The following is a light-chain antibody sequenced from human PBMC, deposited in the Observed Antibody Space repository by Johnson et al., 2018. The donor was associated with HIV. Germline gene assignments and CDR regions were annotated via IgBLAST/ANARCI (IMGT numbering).Light chain of an antibody. V-gene: IGLV1-51*01. Sequence: SVLTQPPSVSAAPGQKVTISCSGSSSNIGNNYASWYQQVPGTAPKLLIYDNNKRPSGIPDRFSGSKSGTSATLGITGLQTGDEADYYCGTWDSSLSAGVFGTGTKVTVL. J-gene: IGLJ1*01. CDR1: SSNIGNNY. CDR3: GTWDSSLSAGV. CDR2: DNN.